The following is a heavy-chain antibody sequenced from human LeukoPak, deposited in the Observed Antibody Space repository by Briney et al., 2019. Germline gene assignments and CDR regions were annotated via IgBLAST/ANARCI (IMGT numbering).Heavy chain of an antibody. Sequence: GGSLRLSCAASRFTFSSYVMSCVREAPGTGLEWVSAISGSVGSTYYEDSVKGRFTTSRDNSKNTLYLQMNSLRAEDTGVYCCAKDQNSAYYDILTGYPYDYWGQGTLVTVSS. CDR3: AKDQNSAYYDILTGYPYDY. CDR1: RFTFSSYV. D-gene: IGHD3-9*01. J-gene: IGHJ4*02. CDR2: ISGSVGST. V-gene: IGHV3-23*01.